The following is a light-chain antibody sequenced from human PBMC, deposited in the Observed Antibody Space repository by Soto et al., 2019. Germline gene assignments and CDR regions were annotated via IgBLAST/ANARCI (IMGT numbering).Light chain of an antibody. V-gene: IGLV1-51*01. CDR1: RSNIGSDY. CDR3: VSWDSGLSAYV. J-gene: IGLJ1*01. Sequence: QSVLTQPASLSSAPRQKVDISCSGSRSNIGSDYVSWYQQVPGAAPRLLIYDNNKRPSGIPDRFSGSKSATSGTLSISGLQTGDEADYYCVSWDSGLSAYVFGTGTKVTVL. CDR2: DNN.